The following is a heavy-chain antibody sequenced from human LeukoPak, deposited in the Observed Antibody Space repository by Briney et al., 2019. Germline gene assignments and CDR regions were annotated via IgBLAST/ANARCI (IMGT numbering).Heavy chain of an antibody. CDR1: GGSVSSGSYY. J-gene: IGHJ4*02. V-gene: IGHV4-61*01. Sequence: KPSETLSLTCTVSGGSVSSGSYYWSWIRQPPGKGLEWIGYIYYSGSTNYNPSLKNRVTIPVDTSKNQFSLTLSSVTAADPAVYYCAVLRYFDWAFDYWGQGTLVTVSS. D-gene: IGHD3-9*01. CDR2: IYYSGST. CDR3: AVLRYFDWAFDY.